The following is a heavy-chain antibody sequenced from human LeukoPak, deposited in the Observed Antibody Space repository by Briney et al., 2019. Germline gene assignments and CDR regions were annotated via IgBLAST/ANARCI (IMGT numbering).Heavy chain of an antibody. J-gene: IGHJ4*02. CDR1: GYTFTDYG. V-gene: IGHV1-18*01. CDR2: IRVYNGDT. CDR3: ARGGDNYMDF. Sequence: GASVKVSCKASGYTFTDYGLSWVRQAPGQGLEWMGWIRVYNGDTNYAQKFQGRLTVTTDPSTSTAYMELRSLRSDDTAAYYCARGGDNYMDFWGQGTLVTIPS. D-gene: IGHD1-1*01.